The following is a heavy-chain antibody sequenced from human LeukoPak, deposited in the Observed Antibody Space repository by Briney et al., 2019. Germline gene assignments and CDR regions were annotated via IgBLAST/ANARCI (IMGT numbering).Heavy chain of an antibody. CDR2: IIPIFGTA. CDR3: ARGSARNYYYYYMDV. CDR1: GGTFISYA. J-gene: IGHJ6*03. V-gene: IGHV1-69*05. Sequence: SVKVSCKASGGTFISYAISWVRQAPGQGLEWMGGIIPIFGTANYAQKFQGRVTITTDESTSTAYMELSSLRSEDTAVYYCARGSARNYYYYYMDVWGKGTTVTVSS.